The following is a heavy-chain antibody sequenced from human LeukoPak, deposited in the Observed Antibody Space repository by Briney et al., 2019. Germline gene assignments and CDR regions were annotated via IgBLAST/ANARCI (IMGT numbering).Heavy chain of an antibody. V-gene: IGHV1-18*01. CDR3: ARETTVGWFDP. Sequence: ASVKVSCKASGYTFTSYGISWVLQAPGQGLEWVGWISAYNGNTNYAQKLQGRVTMTTDTSTSTAYMELRSLRSDDTAVYYCARETTVGWFDPWGQGTLVTVSS. J-gene: IGHJ5*02. D-gene: IGHD4-23*01. CDR2: ISAYNGNT. CDR1: GYTFTSYG.